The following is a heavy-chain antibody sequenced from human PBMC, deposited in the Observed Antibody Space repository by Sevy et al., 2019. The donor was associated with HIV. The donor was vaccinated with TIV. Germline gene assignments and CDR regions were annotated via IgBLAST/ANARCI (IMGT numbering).Heavy chain of an antibody. J-gene: IGHJ4*02. CDR3: ARSTVTTGGGY. V-gene: IGHV3-48*03. CDR2: ISSSGSTI. Sequence: GGSLRLSCAASGFTFSSYEMNWVRQAPGKGLEWVSYISSSGSTIYYADSVKGRFTISRDNAKNSLYLQMNSLGAEDTAVYYCARSTVTTGGGYWGQGTLVTVSS. CDR1: GFTFSSYE. D-gene: IGHD4-17*01.